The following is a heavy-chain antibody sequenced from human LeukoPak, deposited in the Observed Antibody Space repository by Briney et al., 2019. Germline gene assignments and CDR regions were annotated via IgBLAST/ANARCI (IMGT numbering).Heavy chain of an antibody. V-gene: IGHV4-59*01. CDR1: GGSISSYY. D-gene: IGHD3-3*01. CDR3: ARSPVDSITIFGVATDAFDI. Sequence: TSETLSLTCTVSGGSISSYYWSWIRQPPGKGLEWIGYIYYSGSTNYNPSLKSRVTISVDTSKNQFSLKLSSVTAADTAVYYCARSPVDSITIFGVATDAFDIWGQGTMVTVSS. J-gene: IGHJ3*02. CDR2: IYYSGST.